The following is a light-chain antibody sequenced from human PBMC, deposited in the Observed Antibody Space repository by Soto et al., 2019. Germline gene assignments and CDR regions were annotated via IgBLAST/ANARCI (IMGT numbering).Light chain of an antibody. V-gene: IGKV1-12*01. J-gene: IGKJ5*01. Sequence: DIHMTQSPSSVSASAGDRVTITCRASQDISSWLAWYQQKPGKAPKLLIYAASSLQSGVPSRFRGSGSGTDFTLTISSLQPEDFETYYCQQANSFPITFGQGTRLEIK. CDR1: QDISSW. CDR2: AAS. CDR3: QQANSFPIT.